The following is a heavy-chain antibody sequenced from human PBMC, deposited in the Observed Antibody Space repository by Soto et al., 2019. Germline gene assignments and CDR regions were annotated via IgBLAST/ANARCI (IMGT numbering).Heavy chain of an antibody. CDR3: AKDRDGYPDY. CDR2: ISYDGSNK. J-gene: IGHJ4*02. V-gene: IGHV3-30*18. CDR1: GFTFSSYG. D-gene: IGHD5-12*01. Sequence: QVQLVESGGGVVQPGRSLRLSCAASGFTFSSYGMHWVRQAPGKGLEWVAVISYDGSNKYYADSVKGRFTISRDNSKNTLYLQMNSLRAEDTAVYYCAKDRDGYPDYWGQGTLVTVSS.